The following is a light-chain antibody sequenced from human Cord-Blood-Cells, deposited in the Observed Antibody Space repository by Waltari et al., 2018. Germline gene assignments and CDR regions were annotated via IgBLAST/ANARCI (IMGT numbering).Light chain of an antibody. J-gene: IGLJ2*01. CDR3: SSYTSSSTLGV. V-gene: IGLV2-14*01. CDR1: SSDVGGYNY. Sequence: QSALTQPASVSGSPGQSHTISCTGTSSDVGGYNYFSWYQQHPGKAPKRMIYDVSNRPSGVSNRFSGSKSGNTASLTISGLQAEDEADYYCSSYTSSSTLGVFGGGTKLTVL. CDR2: DVS.